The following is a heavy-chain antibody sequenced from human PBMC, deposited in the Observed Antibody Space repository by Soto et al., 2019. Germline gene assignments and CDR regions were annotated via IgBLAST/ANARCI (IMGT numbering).Heavy chain of an antibody. CDR3: STTIYSGGWSRDN. CDR2: IYFGGNT. J-gene: IGHJ4*01. V-gene: IGHV4-39*01. CDR1: GLSINSNYF. D-gene: IGHD6-19*01. Sequence: QLQLQESGPGLVKPSETLSLTCAVSGLSINSNYFWGWIRQTPGRGLEWIGSIYFGGNTYYTPPLKIRVPISEDWYKNQFSLELDSVTAADTAVDYCSTTIYSGGWSRDNWGPGTLVTVSS.